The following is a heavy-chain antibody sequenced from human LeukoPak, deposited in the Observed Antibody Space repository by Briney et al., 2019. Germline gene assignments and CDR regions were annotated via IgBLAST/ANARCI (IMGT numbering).Heavy chain of an antibody. CDR3: ARETILTGYYRAVWFDP. CDR1: GGTFSSYV. J-gene: IGHJ5*02. Sequence: SVKVSCKASGGTFSSYVISWVRQAPGQGLEWMGGIILIFGTANYAQKFQGRVTITADESTSTAYMELSSLRSEDTAVYCCARETILTGYYRAVWFDPWGQGTLVTVSS. CDR2: IILIFGTA. V-gene: IGHV1-69*13. D-gene: IGHD3-9*01.